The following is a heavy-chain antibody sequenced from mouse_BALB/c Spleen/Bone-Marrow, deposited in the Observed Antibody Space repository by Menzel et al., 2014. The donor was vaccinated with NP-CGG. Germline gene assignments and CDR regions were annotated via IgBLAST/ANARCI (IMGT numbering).Heavy chain of an antibody. CDR2: IHYSGSA. Sequence: EVQLQQSGPDLVKPSQSLSLTCTVTGYSITSTYSWHWIRQFPGNKLEWMGYIHYSGSAYYNPSLKSRISITRDTSKNQFFLQLHSVTTADTATYYCASTGTRGFAYWGQGTLVTVSA. D-gene: IGHD4-1*02. CDR3: ASTGTRGFAY. J-gene: IGHJ3*01. CDR1: GYSITSTYS. V-gene: IGHV3-1*02.